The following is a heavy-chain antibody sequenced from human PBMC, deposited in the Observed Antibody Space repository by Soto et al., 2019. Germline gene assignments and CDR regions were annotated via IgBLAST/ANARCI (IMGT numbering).Heavy chain of an antibody. CDR1: GGTFRNYP. Sequence: QVQLVHSGTEVKKPGTSVTVSCKASGGTFRNYPINWVRQAPGHGLEGMGSIFPLTDIPDYAQNFQARVTISADKSTSTAYMELTSLTSDDTAMYFWASGPLVVLNYFESWGQGTLVTVSS. J-gene: IGHJ4*02. CDR2: IFPLTDIP. V-gene: IGHV1-69*02. CDR3: ASGPLVVLNYFES.